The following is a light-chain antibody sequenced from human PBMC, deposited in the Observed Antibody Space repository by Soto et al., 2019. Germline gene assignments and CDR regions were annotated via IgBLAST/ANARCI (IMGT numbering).Light chain of an antibody. Sequence: QSVLTQPPSASGTPGQRVTISCSGSSSNIGSNTVNWYQQLPGTAPKLLIYSNNQRPSGVPDRFSSSKSGTSASLAISGLQSEVEADYYCAAWDDSLNGPNYVFGTGTKLTVL. CDR1: SSNIGSNT. CDR3: AAWDDSLNGPNYV. J-gene: IGLJ1*01. V-gene: IGLV1-44*01. CDR2: SNN.